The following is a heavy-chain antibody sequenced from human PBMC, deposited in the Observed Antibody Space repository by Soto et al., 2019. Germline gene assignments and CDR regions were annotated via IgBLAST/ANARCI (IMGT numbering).Heavy chain of an antibody. CDR3: ARGITMNFATAGYGAFDM. D-gene: IGHD3-22*01. CDR2: IIPIFGTA. J-gene: IGHJ3*02. CDR1: GGTFSSYA. Sequence: QVQLVQSGAEVKKPGSSVKVSCKASGGTFSSYAISWVRQAPGQGLEWMGGIIPIFGTANYAQKFQGRVTITADESTSTASMEISSLRSEDTAVYYCARGITMNFATAGYGAFDMWGQGTIVTVSS. V-gene: IGHV1-69*01.